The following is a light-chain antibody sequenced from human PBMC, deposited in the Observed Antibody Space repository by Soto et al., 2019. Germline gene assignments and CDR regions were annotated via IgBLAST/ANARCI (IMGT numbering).Light chain of an antibody. CDR3: QQYNNWWLS. Sequence: IVLTQSPATLSVSPGERVTLSCRASENVGTNLAWYQQRPGQPPRLLIYGSSTRATGISATFSGSGSRTEFTLTISILQSEDSAVYYCQQYNNWWLSFGGGTRVEIK. J-gene: IGKJ4*01. V-gene: IGKV3D-15*01. CDR2: GSS. CDR1: ENVGTN.